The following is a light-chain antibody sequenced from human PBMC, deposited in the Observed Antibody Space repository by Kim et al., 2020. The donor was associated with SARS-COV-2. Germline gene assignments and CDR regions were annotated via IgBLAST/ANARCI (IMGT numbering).Light chain of an antibody. CDR1: QSVLYTSNNKNY. J-gene: IGKJ1*01. CDR3: QQYYRSPRT. Sequence: DIVMTQSPDSLAVSLGERATINCKSSQSVLYTSNNKNYLAWYQQKPGQPPKLLISWASTREPGVPDRFSGSGSETDFTLTISSLQAEDVALYYCQQYYRSPRTFGQGTKVDIK. V-gene: IGKV4-1*01. CDR2: WAS.